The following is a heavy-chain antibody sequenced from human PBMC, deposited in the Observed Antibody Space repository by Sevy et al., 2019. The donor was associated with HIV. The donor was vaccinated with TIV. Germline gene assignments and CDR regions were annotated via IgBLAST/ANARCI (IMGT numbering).Heavy chain of an antibody. CDR1: GYTFTGYY. V-gene: IGHV1-2*02. J-gene: IGHJ4*02. CDR2: INPNSGGT. Sequence: ASVKVSCKASGYTFTGYYMHWVRQAPGQGLEWMGWINPNSGGTNYAQKFQGRVTMTRDTSISTAYMELSRLRSDDTAVYYCARDAAMVRGVIKGDYWGQGTLVTVSS. CDR3: ARDAAMVRGVIKGDY. D-gene: IGHD3-10*01.